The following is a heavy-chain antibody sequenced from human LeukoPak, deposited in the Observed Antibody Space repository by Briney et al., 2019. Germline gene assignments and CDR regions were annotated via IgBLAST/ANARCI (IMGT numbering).Heavy chain of an antibody. J-gene: IGHJ6*02. Sequence: PSETLSLTRTVSGGSISSHYWSWIRQPPGKGLEWIGYIYYSGSTNYNPSLKSRVTISVDTSKNQFSLKLSSVTAADTAVYYCARGRDYYGSGSYGPTYYYYGMDVWGQGTTVTVSS. CDR1: GGSISSHY. CDR3: ARGRDYYGSGSYGPTYYYYGMDV. V-gene: IGHV4-59*11. CDR2: IYYSGST. D-gene: IGHD3-10*01.